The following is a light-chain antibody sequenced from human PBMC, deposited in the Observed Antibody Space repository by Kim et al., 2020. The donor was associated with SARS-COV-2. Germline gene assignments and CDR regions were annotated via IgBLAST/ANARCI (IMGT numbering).Light chain of an antibody. V-gene: IGKV3-11*01. CDR2: DAS. J-gene: IGKJ1*01. CDR1: QSVSCY. CDR3: QQRSNWT. Sequence: LSVSPGERASRSCRASQSVSCYFTWQQQTPGQAPRLIIYDASNRATGIAAMFSGMGSGTDFTLTISSLEPEDFVVYYCQQRSNWTFGQGTKVDIK.